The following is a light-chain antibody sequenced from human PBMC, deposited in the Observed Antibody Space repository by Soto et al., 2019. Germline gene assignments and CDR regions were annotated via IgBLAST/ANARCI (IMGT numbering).Light chain of an antibody. CDR3: QQDGSSPPRYT. Sequence: EIVLTQSPGTLSLSPGERATLSCRASQSGSSSYLAWYQQKPGQAPRLLIYGASSRATGIPDRFSGSGSGTDFTLTISRLEPEDFAVYYCQQDGSSPPRYTFGQVTKLESK. CDR2: GAS. V-gene: IGKV3-20*01. CDR1: QSGSSSY. J-gene: IGKJ2*01.